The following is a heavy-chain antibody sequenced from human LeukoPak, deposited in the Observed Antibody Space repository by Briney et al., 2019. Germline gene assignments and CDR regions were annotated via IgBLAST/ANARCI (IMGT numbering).Heavy chain of an antibody. V-gene: IGHV4-34*01. Sequence: SETLSLTCAGYGGSFSGYYWRWIRQPPGKGREWMGEVNHSGSTNYKTFLKSRVTISVDTSKKQVSLKLSSVTAGDTAVYFGASGPDIVVVPATDYYFDYWGQGTLVTVSS. J-gene: IGHJ4*02. CDR1: GGSFSGYY. CDR3: ASGPDIVVVPATDYYFDY. CDR2: VNHSGST. D-gene: IGHD2-2*01.